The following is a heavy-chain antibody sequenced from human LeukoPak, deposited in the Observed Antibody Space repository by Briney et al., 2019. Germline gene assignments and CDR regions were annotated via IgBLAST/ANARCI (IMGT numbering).Heavy chain of an antibody. V-gene: IGHV3-7*01. D-gene: IGHD5-24*01. CDR2: IKQEGSEK. CDR3: AREERDGYNYYWYFDL. J-gene: IGHJ2*01. CDR1: GFIFSSDW. Sequence: PGGSLRLSCAASGFIFSSDWMSSVRQAPGKGLEWVANIKQEGSEKYYVASVKGRFTISRDNAKNSLYLQMNSLRAENTAVYYCAREERDGYNYYWYFDLWGRGTLVTVSS.